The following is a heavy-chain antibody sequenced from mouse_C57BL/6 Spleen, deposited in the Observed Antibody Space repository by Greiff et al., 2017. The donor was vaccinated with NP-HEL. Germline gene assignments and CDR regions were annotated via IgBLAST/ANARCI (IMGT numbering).Heavy chain of an antibody. CDR3: TRENYYYGSSSAMDY. Sequence: EVKLQESGEGLVKPGGSLKLSCAASGFTFSSYAMSWVRQTPEKRLEWVAYISSGGDYIYYADTVKGRFTISRDNARNTLYLQMSSLKSEDTAMYYCTRENYYYGSSSAMDYWGQGTSVTVSS. D-gene: IGHD1-1*01. CDR1: GFTFSSYA. CDR2: ISSGGDYI. J-gene: IGHJ4*01. V-gene: IGHV5-9-1*02.